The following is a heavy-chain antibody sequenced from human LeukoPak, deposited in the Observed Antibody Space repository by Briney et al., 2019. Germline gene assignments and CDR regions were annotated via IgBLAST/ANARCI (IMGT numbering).Heavy chain of an antibody. V-gene: IGHV4-59*12. CDR3: ARAEVGGAHLRSGYSQH. D-gene: IGHD1-26*01. CDR1: GGSISSYY. CDR2: IYYSGST. Sequence: SETLSLTCTVSGGSISSYYWSWIRQPPGKGLEWIGYIYYSGSTNYNPSLKSRVTISVDKSKNQFSLNVSSVTAADTAVYYCARAEVGGAHLRSGYSQHWGKGTLVIVSS. J-gene: IGHJ1*01.